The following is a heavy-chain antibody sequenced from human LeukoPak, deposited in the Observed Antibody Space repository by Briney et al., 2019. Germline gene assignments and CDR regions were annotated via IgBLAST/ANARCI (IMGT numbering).Heavy chain of an antibody. CDR2: FTGSSEST. CDR1: GFTFSSYA. CDR3: AKDKTKSGYDCLDY. Sequence: GGSLRLSCAASGFTFSSYAMSWVRQAPGKGLEWVSAFTGSSESTYYADSVKGRFTISSDNPKNTLYLLMNSLRAEDTAVYYCAKDKTKSGYDCLDYWGQGTLVTVSS. V-gene: IGHV3-23*01. J-gene: IGHJ4*02. D-gene: IGHD5-12*01.